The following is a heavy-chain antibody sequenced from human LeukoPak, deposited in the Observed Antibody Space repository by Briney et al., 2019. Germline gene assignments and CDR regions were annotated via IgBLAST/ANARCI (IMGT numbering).Heavy chain of an antibody. CDR3: ARDLAFYYYDSSGYFGAFDI. Sequence: SGGSPRLSCAASGFTFSSYSMNWVRQAPGKGLEWVSSISSSSNNIHYADSVKGRFTISRDNAKNSLYLQMNSLRAEDTAVYYCARDLAFYYYDSSGYFGAFDIWGQGTMVTVSS. D-gene: IGHD3-22*01. CDR2: ISSSSNNI. J-gene: IGHJ3*02. CDR1: GFTFSSYS. V-gene: IGHV3-21*01.